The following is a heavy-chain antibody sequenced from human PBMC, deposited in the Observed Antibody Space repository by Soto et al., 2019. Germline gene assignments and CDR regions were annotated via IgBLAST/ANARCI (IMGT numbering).Heavy chain of an antibody. CDR3: ASPIREFWSGPPRLPDY. Sequence: PGGSLRLSCAASGFTFSSYGMHWVRRAPGKGLEWVAVISYDGSNKYYADSVKGRFTISRDNSKNTLYLQMNSLRAEDTAVYYCASPIREFWSGPPRLPDYWGQGTLVTVSS. CDR2: ISYDGSNK. D-gene: IGHD3-3*01. V-gene: IGHV3-30*03. CDR1: GFTFSSYG. J-gene: IGHJ4*02.